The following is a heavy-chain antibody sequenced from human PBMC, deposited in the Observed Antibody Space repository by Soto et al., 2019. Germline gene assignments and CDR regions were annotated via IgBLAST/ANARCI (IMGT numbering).Heavy chain of an antibody. D-gene: IGHD3-9*01. J-gene: IGHJ6*03. CDR2: INHSGST. CDR1: GGSFSGYY. Sequence: SETLSLTCAVYGGSFSGYYWSWIRQPPGKGLEWIGEINHSGSTNYNPSLKSRVTISVDTSKNQFSLKLSSVTAADTAVYYCARGSAPFDWLSDGTTGYYYYMDVWGKGTTVTVSS. CDR3: ARGSAPFDWLSDGTTGYYYYMDV. V-gene: IGHV4-34*01.